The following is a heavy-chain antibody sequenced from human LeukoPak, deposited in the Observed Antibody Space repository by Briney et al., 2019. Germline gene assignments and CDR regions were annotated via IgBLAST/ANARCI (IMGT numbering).Heavy chain of an antibody. CDR3: AKNPYEYYFDY. CDR1: GYTLTGYY. V-gene: IGHV1-2*02. Sequence: ASVKVSCKASGYTLTGYYMHWVRLAPGQGLEWMGWINPSSGDTNYAQKFQGRVTMARDTSISTAYMELSRLRSDDTAVYYCAKNPYEYYFDYWGQGTLVTVSS. J-gene: IGHJ4*02. D-gene: IGHD5-12*01. CDR2: INPSSGDT.